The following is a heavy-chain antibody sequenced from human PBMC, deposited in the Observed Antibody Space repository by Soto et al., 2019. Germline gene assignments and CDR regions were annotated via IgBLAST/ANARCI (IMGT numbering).Heavy chain of an antibody. V-gene: IGHV3-23*01. J-gene: IGHJ4*02. CDR2: ISGSGGST. Sequence: EVQLLESGGGLVQPGGSLRLSCAASGFTFSSYAMSWVRQAPGKGLEWVSAISGSGGSTYYADFVKGRFTISRDNSKNTLYLQMNSLRAEDTAVYYCAKDGVLEWLLEDNSPSHFDYWGQGTLVTVSS. D-gene: IGHD3-3*01. CDR3: AKDGVLEWLLEDNSPSHFDY. CDR1: GFTFSSYA.